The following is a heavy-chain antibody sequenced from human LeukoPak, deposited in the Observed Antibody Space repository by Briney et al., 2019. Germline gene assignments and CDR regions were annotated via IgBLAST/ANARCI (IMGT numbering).Heavy chain of an antibody. V-gene: IGHV3-23*01. CDR2: ISGSGGST. CDR1: GFTFSSYA. D-gene: IGHD6-13*01. Sequence: GGSLRLSCAASGFTFSSYAMSWVRQAPGKGLEWVSAISGSGGSTYYADSVKGRFTIPRDNSKNTLYLQMNSLRAEDTAVYYCAKDLAYSSSWYRFDYWGQGTLVTVSS. J-gene: IGHJ4*02. CDR3: AKDLAYSSSWYRFDY.